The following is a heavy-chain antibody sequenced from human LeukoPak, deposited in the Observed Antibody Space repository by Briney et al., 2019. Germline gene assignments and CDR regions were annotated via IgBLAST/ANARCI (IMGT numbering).Heavy chain of an antibody. CDR1: GFTFSSYS. CDR2: ISSSSSYI. D-gene: IGHD6-19*01. V-gene: IGHV3-21*01. CDR3: ARDRILHRSGWYGY. J-gene: IGHJ4*02. Sequence: PGGSLRLSCAASGFTFSSYSMNWVRQAPGKGLEWVSSISSSSSYIYYADSVKGRFTISRDNAKNSLYLQMNSLRAEDTAVYYCARDRILHRSGWYGYWGQGTLVTVSS.